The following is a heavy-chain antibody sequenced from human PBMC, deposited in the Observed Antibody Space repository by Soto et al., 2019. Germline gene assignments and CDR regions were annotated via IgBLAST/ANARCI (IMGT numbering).Heavy chain of an antibody. CDR1: GYSFTSYW. V-gene: IGHV5-10-1*01. Sequence: VESLKISCNGSGYSFTSYWISWVRQMPGKGLEWMGRIDPSDSYTNYSPSFQGHVTISADKSISTAYLQWSSLKASDTAMYYCARSLTYYYDSGGYSPFDYWGQGTLVTVSS. J-gene: IGHJ4*02. CDR2: IDPSDSYT. CDR3: ARSLTYYYDSGGYSPFDY. D-gene: IGHD3-22*01.